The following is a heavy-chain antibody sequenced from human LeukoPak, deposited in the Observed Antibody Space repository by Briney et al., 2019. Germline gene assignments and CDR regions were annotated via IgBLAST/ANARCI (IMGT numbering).Heavy chain of an antibody. V-gene: IGHV1-46*01. J-gene: IGHJ5*02. CDR1: GYTFTSYY. D-gene: IGHD2-21*02. CDR2: INPSGGST. CDR3: ARDGHIVVVTADRYNWFDP. Sequence: ASVKVSCKASGYTFTSYYMHWVRQAPGQGLEWMGIINPSGGSTSYARKFQGRVTMTRDTSTSTVYMELSSLRSEDTAVYYCARDGHIVVVTADRYNWFDPWGQGTLVTVSS.